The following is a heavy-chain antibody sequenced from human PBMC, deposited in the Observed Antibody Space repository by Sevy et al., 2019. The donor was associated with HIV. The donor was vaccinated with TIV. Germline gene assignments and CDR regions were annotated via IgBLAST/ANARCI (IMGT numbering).Heavy chain of an antibody. V-gene: IGHV4-31*03. J-gene: IGHJ4*02. Sequence: SETLSLTCTVSGGSISSGGYYWSWIRQHPGKGLEWIGYIYYSGSTYYNPSLKSRVTISVDTSKNQFSLKLSSVTAVDTAVYYCARSLYYYDSSGYRPYYFDYWGQGTLVTVSS. CDR2: IYYSGST. D-gene: IGHD3-22*01. CDR3: ARSLYYYDSSGYRPYYFDY. CDR1: GGSISSGGYY.